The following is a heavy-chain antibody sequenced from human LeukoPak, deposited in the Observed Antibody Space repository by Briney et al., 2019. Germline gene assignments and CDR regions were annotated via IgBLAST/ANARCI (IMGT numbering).Heavy chain of an antibody. D-gene: IGHD5-12*01. Sequence: ASAKVSCKASGYTFTNYGISWVRQAPGQGLEWMGWISAYNGNTNYAQKLQGRVTLTTDTSTSTAYMELRSLRSDDTAVYYCARPTRGYSGYDLYYYYYGMDVWGQGTTVTVSS. CDR2: ISAYNGNT. CDR3: ARPTRGYSGYDLYYYYYGMDV. CDR1: GYTFTNYG. V-gene: IGHV1-18*01. J-gene: IGHJ6*02.